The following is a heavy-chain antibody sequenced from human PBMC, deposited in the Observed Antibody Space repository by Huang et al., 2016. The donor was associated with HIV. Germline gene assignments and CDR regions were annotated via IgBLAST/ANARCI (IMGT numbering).Heavy chain of an antibody. CDR3: ARGQLGSYGDYDVLY. CDR1: GGTFSKYA. J-gene: IGHJ4*02. CDR2: SIPMCGTP. D-gene: IGHD4-17*01. Sequence: QVQLVQSGAEVKTPGSSVKVSCKASGGTFSKYAISGVRQAPGQGLEWMGGSIPMCGTPNYERKFQGRVTITTDDSTSTTYVEVSSLRSEDTALYYCARGQLGSYGDYDVLYWGQGTLVTVSS. V-gene: IGHV1-69*05.